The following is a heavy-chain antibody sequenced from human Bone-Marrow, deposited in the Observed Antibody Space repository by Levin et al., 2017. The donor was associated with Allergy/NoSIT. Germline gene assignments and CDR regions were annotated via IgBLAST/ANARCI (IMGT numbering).Heavy chain of an antibody. CDR3: ARDRYLWGNFRHFDY. CDR1: GFTFSNYW. CDR2: IKKDGSEK. Sequence: AGGSLRLSCAASGFTFSNYWMNWVRQAPGKGLEWVANIKKDGSEKYYVDSVKGRFTISRDNAKNSLYLQMNSLRAEDTAEYYCARDRYLWGNFRHFDYWGQGTLVTVSS. V-gene: IGHV3-7*03. J-gene: IGHJ4*02. D-gene: IGHD3-16*02.